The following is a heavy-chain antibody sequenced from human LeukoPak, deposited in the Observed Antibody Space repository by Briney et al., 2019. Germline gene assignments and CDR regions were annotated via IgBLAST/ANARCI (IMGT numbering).Heavy chain of an antibody. J-gene: IGHJ3*02. CDR3: AGGRDYDFWSGFDAFDI. V-gene: IGHV4-38-2*02. CDR1: AYSISSGYY. Sequence: SETLSLTCTVTAYSISSGYYWGWIRQPPGKGLEWIGSIYHSGSTYYNPSLKSRVTISVDTSKNQFSLELSSVTAADTAVYYCAGGRDYDFWSGFDAFDIWGQGTMVTVSS. CDR2: IYHSGST. D-gene: IGHD3-3*01.